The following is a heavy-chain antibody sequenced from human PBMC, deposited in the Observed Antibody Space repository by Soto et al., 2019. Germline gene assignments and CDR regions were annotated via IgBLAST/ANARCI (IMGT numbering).Heavy chain of an antibody. D-gene: IGHD3-3*01. CDR1: GFTFSSYS. J-gene: IGHJ6*02. Sequence: TVGSLRLSCAASGFTFSSYSMNWVRQAPGKGLEWVSSISSSSSYIYYADSVKGRFTISRDNAKNSLYLQMNSLRAEDTAVYYCARFLEWPRHSYYYGMDVWGQGTTVTVSS. V-gene: IGHV3-21*01. CDR3: ARFLEWPRHSYYYGMDV. CDR2: ISSSSSYI.